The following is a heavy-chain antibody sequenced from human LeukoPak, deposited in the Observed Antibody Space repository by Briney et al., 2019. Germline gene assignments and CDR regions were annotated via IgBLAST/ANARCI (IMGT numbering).Heavy chain of an antibody. V-gene: IGHV3-23*01. J-gene: IGHJ5*02. CDR3: ARDLGQYYDTSDNWFDP. D-gene: IGHD3-22*01. CDR1: GFTFTSYA. CDR2: FSGSGSDR. Sequence: GGSLRLSCAASGFTFTSYAMNWVRQAPGKGLEWVSGFSGSGSDRYYADSVKGRFTISRDNSKNTLYLQMNSLRAEDTAVYYCARDLGQYYDTSDNWFDPWGQGTLVTVSS.